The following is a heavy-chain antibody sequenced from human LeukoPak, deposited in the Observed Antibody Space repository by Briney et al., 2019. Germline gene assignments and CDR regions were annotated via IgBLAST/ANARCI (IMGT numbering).Heavy chain of an antibody. CDR3: GRANLVGATQFDP. J-gene: IGHJ5*02. V-gene: IGHV1-2*02. Sequence: ASVKVSSKASGYPFSDYYIQWVRPAPGHGLEWMGWINPHSGGTNFVQKFKGRITMTSDTSSNTAYMDLARLRSEDASVYFCGRANLVGATQFDPWGQGTLVTVSS. CDR1: GYPFSDYY. D-gene: IGHD1-26*01. CDR2: INPHSGGT.